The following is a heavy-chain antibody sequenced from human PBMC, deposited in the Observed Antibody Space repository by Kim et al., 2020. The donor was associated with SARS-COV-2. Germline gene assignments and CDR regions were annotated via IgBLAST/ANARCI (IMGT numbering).Heavy chain of an antibody. CDR1: GGSFSGYY. CDR2: INHSGST. Sequence: SETLSLTCAVYGGSFSGYYWSWIRKPPGKGLEWIGEINHSGSTNYNPSLKSPVTVSVDTSKNQISLKLSFVTAADTAVYYCALRRGTAGAFDIWGQGTMVTVSS. J-gene: IGHJ3*02. CDR3: ALRRGTAGAFDI. V-gene: IGHV4-34*01.